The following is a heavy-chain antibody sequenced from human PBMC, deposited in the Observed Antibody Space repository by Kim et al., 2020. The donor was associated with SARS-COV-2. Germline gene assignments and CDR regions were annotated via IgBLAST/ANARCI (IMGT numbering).Heavy chain of an antibody. CDR2: IYSGGST. J-gene: IGHJ4*02. V-gene: IGHV3-66*01. D-gene: IGHD3-10*01. CDR3: ASRGPITMVRGVIQVDFDY. Sequence: GGSLRLSCAASGFTVSSNYMSWVRQAPGKGLEWVSVIYSGGSTYYADSVKGRFTISRDNSKNTLYLQMNSLRAEDTAVYYCASRGPITMVRGVIQVDFDYGGQGTLVTVSS. CDR1: GFTVSSNY.